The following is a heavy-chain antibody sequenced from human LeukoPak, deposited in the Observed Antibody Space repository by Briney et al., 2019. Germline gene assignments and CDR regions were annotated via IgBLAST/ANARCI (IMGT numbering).Heavy chain of an antibody. CDR1: GGSFEHYF. V-gene: IGHV4-59*08. CDR3: ARAGDIVLMVYAISEFDY. CDR2: VYYSGST. D-gene: IGHD2-8*01. J-gene: IGHJ4*02. Sequence: SETLSLTCTVSGGSFEHYFWSWIRQPPGKGLEWIGYVYYSGSTYYNPSLKSRVTISVDKSKNQFSLKLTSVTATDTAVYYCARAGDIVLMVYAISEFDYWGQGTLVTVSS.